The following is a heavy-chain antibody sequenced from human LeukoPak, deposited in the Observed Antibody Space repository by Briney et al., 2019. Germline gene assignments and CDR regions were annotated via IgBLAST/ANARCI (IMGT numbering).Heavy chain of an antibody. D-gene: IGHD5-18*01. CDR2: IKQDGSEK. V-gene: IGHV3-7*03. CDR3: ARDRAMTQHDYYYYYYGMDV. J-gene: IGHJ6*02. Sequence: GGSLRLSCAASGFTFSSYWMSRVRQAPGKGLEWVANIKQDGSEKYYVDSVKGRFTISRDNAKNSLYLQMNSLRAEDTAVYYCARDRAMTQHDYYYYYYGMDVWGQGTTVTVSS. CDR1: GFTFSSYW.